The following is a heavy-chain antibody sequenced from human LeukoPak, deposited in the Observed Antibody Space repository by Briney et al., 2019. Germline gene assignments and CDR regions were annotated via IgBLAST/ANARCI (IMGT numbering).Heavy chain of an antibody. D-gene: IGHD2-15*01. CDR2: IYYSGST. CDR3: ARDRRYCSGGSCYSPEYYYGMDV. J-gene: IGHJ6*02. CDR1: GGSIGSYY. Sequence: SETLSLTCTVSGGSIGSYYWSWIRQPPGKGLEWIGYIYYSGSTNYNPSLKSRVTISVDTSKNQFSLKLSSVTAADTAVYYCARDRRYCSGGSCYSPEYYYGMDVWGQGTTVTVSS. V-gene: IGHV4-59*01.